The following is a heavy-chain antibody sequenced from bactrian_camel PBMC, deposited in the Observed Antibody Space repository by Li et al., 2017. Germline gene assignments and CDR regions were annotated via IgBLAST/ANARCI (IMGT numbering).Heavy chain of an antibody. D-gene: IGHD2*01. Sequence: HVQLVESGGGSVQAGESLRLSCTASGFTRPNSDMGWYRQAPGKEREGVATIYTPDGRTYYADSVQGRFTISQDKAKRTVSLQMSNLKSEDTAMYYCAAGCALLHVTAEWKYTSWGQGTQVTVS. CDR2: IYTPDGRT. J-gene: IGHJ4*01. V-gene: IGHV3S63*01. CDR3: AAGCALLHVTAEWKYTS. CDR1: GFTRPNSD.